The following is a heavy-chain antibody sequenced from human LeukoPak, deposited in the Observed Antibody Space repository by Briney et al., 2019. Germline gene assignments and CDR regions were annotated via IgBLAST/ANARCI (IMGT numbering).Heavy chain of an antibody. Sequence: GSSVKVSCKASGGTFSSYAISWVRQAPGQGLEWMGGIIPIFGTANYAQKFQGRVTITADKSTSTAYMELSSLRSEDTAVYYCTYYYDSSGYYGGFDPWGQGTLVTVSS. CDR2: IIPIFGTA. V-gene: IGHV1-69*06. J-gene: IGHJ5*02. D-gene: IGHD3-22*01. CDR1: GGTFSSYA. CDR3: TYYYDSSGYYGGFDP.